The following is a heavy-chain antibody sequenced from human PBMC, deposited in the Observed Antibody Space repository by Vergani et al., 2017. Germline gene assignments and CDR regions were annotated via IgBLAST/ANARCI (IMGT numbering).Heavy chain of an antibody. J-gene: IGHJ5*02. CDR2: IKQDGSEK. Sequence: EVQLVESGGGLVQPGGSLRLSCAASGFTFSSYWMSWVRQAPGKGLEWVANIKQDGSEKYYADSVKGRFTISRDNAKNSLYLQMNSLRAEDTAVYYCARELSKYQLQSYIFDPWGQGTLVTVSS. D-gene: IGHD2-2*01. CDR3: ARELSKYQLQSYIFDP. CDR1: GFTFSSYW. V-gene: IGHV3-7*01.